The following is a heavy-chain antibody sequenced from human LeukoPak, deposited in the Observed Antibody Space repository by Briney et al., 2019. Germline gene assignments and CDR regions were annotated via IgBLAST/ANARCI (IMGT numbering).Heavy chain of an antibody. CDR2: INPNSGGT. J-gene: IGHJ4*02. D-gene: IGHD2-15*01. CDR1: GYTFTGYY. V-gene: IGHV1-2*02. CDR3: ARGAWGGGRPSDY. Sequence: ASVKVSCKASGYTFTGYYMHWVRQAPGQGLEWMGWINPNSGGTNYAQKFQGRVTMTRDTSISTAYMELSRLRSDDTAVYYCARGAWGGGRPSDYWGQGTLVTVSS.